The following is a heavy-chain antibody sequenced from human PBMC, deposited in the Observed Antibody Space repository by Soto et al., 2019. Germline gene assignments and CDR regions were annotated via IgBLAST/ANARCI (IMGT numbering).Heavy chain of an antibody. CDR2: ISGSGRTT. CDR3: AKDVHYDIVTGIEYFHH. D-gene: IGHD3-9*01. V-gene: IGHV3-23*01. CDR1: GFTFSSYA. J-gene: IGHJ1*01. Sequence: GGSLRLSCAASGFTFSSYAMSWVRRAPGKGLEWVSGISGSGRTTKYADSVKGRFIISRDNFKNTLFLQMNSLRAEDTAVYYCAKDVHYDIVTGIEYFHHWAQGTLVTVSS.